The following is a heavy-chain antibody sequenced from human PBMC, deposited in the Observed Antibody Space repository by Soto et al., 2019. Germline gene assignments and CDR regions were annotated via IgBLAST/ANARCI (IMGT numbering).Heavy chain of an antibody. J-gene: IGHJ6*02. V-gene: IGHV3-30-3*01. D-gene: IGHD3-22*01. CDR1: GFTFSIYA. CDR2: ISYDGSNK. CDR3: ARDGIKENYYDSSGYYGMDV. Sequence: PGGSLRLSCAASGFTFSIYAMHWVRHAPGKGLEWVAVISYDGSNKYYADSVKGRFTISRDNSKNTLYLQMNSLRAEDTAVYYCARDGIKENYYDSSGYYGMDVWGQGTTVTVSS.